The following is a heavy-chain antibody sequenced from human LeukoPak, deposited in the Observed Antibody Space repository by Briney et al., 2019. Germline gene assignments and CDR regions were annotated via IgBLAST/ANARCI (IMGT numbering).Heavy chain of an antibody. V-gene: IGHV4-39*07. D-gene: IGHD5-12*01. CDR3: ARDGWWLGWDYYYGMDV. CDR1: GGSISSSSYY. Sequence: SETLSLTCTVSGGSISSSSYYWGWIRQPPGKGLEWIGSIYYSGSTYYNPSLKSRVTISVDTSKNQFSLKLSSVTAADTAVYYCARDGWWLGWDYYYGMDVWGQGTTVTVSS. J-gene: IGHJ6*02. CDR2: IYYSGST.